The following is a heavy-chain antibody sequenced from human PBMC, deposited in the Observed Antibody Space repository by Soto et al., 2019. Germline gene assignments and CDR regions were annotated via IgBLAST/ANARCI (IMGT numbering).Heavy chain of an antibody. V-gene: IGHV4-34*01. D-gene: IGHD3-22*01. CDR1: GGSFSGYY. J-gene: IGHJ4*02. CDR3: ARGVDDSSGYPVGGRGIFDY. Sequence: QVQLQQWGAGLLKPSETLSLTCAVYGGSFSGYYWSWIRQPPGKGLEWIGEINHSGSTNYNPSLKSRVTISVDTSKNQFSLKLSSVTAADTAVYYCARGVDDSSGYPVGGRGIFDYWGQGTLVTVSS. CDR2: INHSGST.